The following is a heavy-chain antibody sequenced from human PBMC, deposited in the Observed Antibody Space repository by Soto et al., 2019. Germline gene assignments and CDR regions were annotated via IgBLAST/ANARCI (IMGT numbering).Heavy chain of an antibody. CDR3: ARLPLGGSY. CDR1: GFTFSSYS. CDR2: ISSSSSYI. V-gene: IGHV3-21*01. Sequence: EVQLVESGGGLVKPGGSLRLSCAASGFTFSSYSMNWVRQAPGKGLEWVSSISSSSSYIYYADSVKGRFTISRDNGKNSLFLQMIGLRAEDAAVCYCARLPLGGSYWGRGTLVAVSS. D-gene: IGHD2-15*01. J-gene: IGHJ4*02.